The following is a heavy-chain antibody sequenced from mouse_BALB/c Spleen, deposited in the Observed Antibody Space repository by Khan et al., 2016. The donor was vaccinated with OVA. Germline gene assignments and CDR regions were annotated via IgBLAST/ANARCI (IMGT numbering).Heavy chain of an antibody. D-gene: IGHD3-3*01. Sequence: VQLQESGPGLVAPSQSLSITCTVSGFSLTDYGINWIRQPPGKGLEWLGMIWGDGSTDYNSALNSRLSISKDNSKSQVFLKMNSLQTEDTARFYCARERRLGGFAYWGQGTLVTVSA. CDR1: GFSLTDYG. V-gene: IGHV2-6-7*01. J-gene: IGHJ3*01. CDR3: ARERRLGGFAY. CDR2: IWGDGST.